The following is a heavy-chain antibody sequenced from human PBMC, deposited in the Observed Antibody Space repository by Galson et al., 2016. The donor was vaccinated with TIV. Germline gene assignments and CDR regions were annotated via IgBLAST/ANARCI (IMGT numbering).Heavy chain of an antibody. CDR3: TRTAMGSTRNAFDI. Sequence: LRLSCAASGFTFGHYAVNWFRQAPGKGLEWVGFITSKTYGATTEYAATVKGRFTISRDDSRNIAYLQMNSLKTEDTAVYYCTRTAMGSTRNAFDIWGQGTVVTVSS. CDR1: GFTFGHYA. CDR2: ITSKTYGATT. V-gene: IGHV3-49*03. D-gene: IGHD1-1*01. J-gene: IGHJ3*02.